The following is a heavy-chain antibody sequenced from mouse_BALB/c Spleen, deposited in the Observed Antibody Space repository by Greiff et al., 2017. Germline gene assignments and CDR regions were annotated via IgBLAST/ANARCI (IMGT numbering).Heavy chain of an antibody. CDR2: ISSGSSTI. J-gene: IGHJ4*01. Sequence: EVQVVESGGGLVQPGGSRKLSCAASGFTFSSFGMHWVRQAPEKGLEWVAYISSGSSTIYYADTVKGRFTISRDNPKNTLFLQMTSLRSEDTAMYYCARYNWDRAMDYWGQGTSVTVSS. CDR1: GFTFSSFG. V-gene: IGHV5-17*02. CDR3: ARYNWDRAMDY. D-gene: IGHD4-1*02.